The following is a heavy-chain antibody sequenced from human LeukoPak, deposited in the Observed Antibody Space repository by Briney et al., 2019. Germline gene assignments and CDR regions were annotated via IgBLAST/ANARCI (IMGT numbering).Heavy chain of an antibody. CDR1: GFTFRNYW. Sequence: GGSLRLSCAASGFTFRNYWMSWVRQPPGKGLEWLANIKPDVGEKYYAASVKGRFTISRDNVKGALYLKMDSLRAEDAAVYYCARVTLLETKGATFDYWGQGILVTVSS. CDR3: ARVTLLETKGATFDY. J-gene: IGHJ4*02. CDR2: IKPDVGEK. V-gene: IGHV3-7*01. D-gene: IGHD4-17*01.